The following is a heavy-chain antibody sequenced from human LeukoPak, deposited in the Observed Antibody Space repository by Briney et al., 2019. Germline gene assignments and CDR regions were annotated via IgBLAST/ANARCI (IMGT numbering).Heavy chain of an antibody. Sequence: PGGSLRLSCAASGFTFSDYYMSWIGQAPGKGLEGVSYISSSGGTISYADSVKGRFTISRDNAKNSLYLQMNSLRAEDTAVYYCARDKGTGWYFLYWGQGTLVTVSS. V-gene: IGHV3-11*04. CDR1: GFTFSDYY. J-gene: IGHJ4*02. CDR2: ISSSGGTI. D-gene: IGHD6-19*01. CDR3: ARDKGTGWYFLY.